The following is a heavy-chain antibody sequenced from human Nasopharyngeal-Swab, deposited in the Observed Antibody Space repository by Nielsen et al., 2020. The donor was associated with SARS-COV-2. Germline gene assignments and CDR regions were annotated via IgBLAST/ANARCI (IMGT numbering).Heavy chain of an antibody. CDR2: ISGSGGST. J-gene: IGHJ3*02. Sequence: GESLKISCAASGFTFSSYAMSWVRQAPGKGLEWVSAISGSGGSTYYADSVKGRFTISRDNSKNTLYLQMNGLRAEDTAVYYCAKWWSVPSGDIWGQGTMITVSS. V-gene: IGHV3-23*01. CDR1: GFTFSSYA. CDR3: AKWWSVPSGDI. D-gene: IGHD2-15*01.